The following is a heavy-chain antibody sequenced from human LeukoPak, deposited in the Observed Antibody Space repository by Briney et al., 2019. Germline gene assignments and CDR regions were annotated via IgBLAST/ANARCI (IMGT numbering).Heavy chain of an antibody. CDR1: GYTFTGYY. J-gene: IGHJ4*02. V-gene: IGHV1-2*02. Sequence: GASVKVSCKASGYTFTGYYINWVRQAPGQGLEWMGWINPSSDGTNYAQKFQGRVTMTRDTSISTAYMELSRLRSDDTAVYYCARVPAWFGELPNDYWGQGTLVTVSS. CDR3: ARVPAWFGELPNDY. CDR2: INPSSDGT. D-gene: IGHD3-10*01.